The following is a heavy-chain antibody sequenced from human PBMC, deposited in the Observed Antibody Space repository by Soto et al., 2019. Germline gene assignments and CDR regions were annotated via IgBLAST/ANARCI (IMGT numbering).Heavy chain of an antibody. CDR3: ARGRRGYSYGFDY. V-gene: IGHV4-59*01. J-gene: IGHJ4*02. CDR1: GGSISSYY. CDR2: IYYSGST. D-gene: IGHD5-18*01. Sequence: PSETLSLTCTVSGGSISSYYWSWIRQPPGKGLEWIGYIYYSGSTNYNPSLKSRVTISVDTSKNQFSLKLSSVTAADTAVYSCARGRRGYSYGFDYWGQGTLVTVSS.